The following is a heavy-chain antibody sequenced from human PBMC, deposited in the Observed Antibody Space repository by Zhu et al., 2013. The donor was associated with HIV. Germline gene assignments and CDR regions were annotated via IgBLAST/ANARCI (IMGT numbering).Heavy chain of an antibody. CDR1: GYSFTTYA. Sequence: QVQLVQSGAEVRRPGASVKVSCKASGYSFTTYALHWVRQAPGQRLEWMAWFNTGNGHTKYSQKFQGRVTITRDTSANTAYMELSSLRSEDTAVYYCARVRGYSVYDHYYYYYGMDVWGQGTTVTVSS. V-gene: IGHV1-3*04. CDR3: ARVRGYSVYDHYYYYYGMDV. J-gene: IGHJ6*02. D-gene: IGHD5-12*01. CDR2: FNTGNGHT.